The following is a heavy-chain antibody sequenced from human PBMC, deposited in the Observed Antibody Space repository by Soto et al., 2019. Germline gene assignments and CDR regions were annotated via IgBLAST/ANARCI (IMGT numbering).Heavy chain of an antibody. V-gene: IGHV1-69*06. CDR3: ARSSLPSQAHIVVVPAAIRGGKHYGMDV. CDR2: IIPIFGTA. J-gene: IGHJ6*02. Sequence: GASVKVSCKASGGTFSSYAISWVRQAPGQGLEWMGGIIPIFGTANYAQKFQGRVTITADKSTSTAYMELSSLRSEDTAVYYCARSSLPSQAHIVVVPAAIRGGKHYGMDVWGQGTTVTVSS. CDR1: GGTFSSYA. D-gene: IGHD2-2*01.